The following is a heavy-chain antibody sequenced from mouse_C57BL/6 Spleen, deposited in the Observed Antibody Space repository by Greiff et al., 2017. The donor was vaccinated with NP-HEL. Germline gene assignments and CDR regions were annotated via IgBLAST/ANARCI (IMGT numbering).Heavy chain of an antibody. V-gene: IGHV5-17*01. D-gene: IGHD4-1*01. J-gene: IGHJ4*01. CDR3: ARRTGTGAMDY. CDR2: ISSGSSTI. CDR1: GFTFSDYG. Sequence: EVQGVESGGGLVKPGGSLKLSCAASGFTFSDYGMHWVRQAPEKGLEWVAYISSGSSTIYYADTVKGRFTISSYNAKNTLFLQMTSLRSEDTAMYYCARRTGTGAMDYWGQGTSVTVSS.